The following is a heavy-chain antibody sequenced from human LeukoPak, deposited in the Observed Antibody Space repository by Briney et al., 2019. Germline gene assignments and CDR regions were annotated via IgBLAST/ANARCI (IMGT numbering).Heavy chain of an antibody. CDR2: INSDGSTT. CDR3: AREMAYCSGGSCYSGYYFDY. J-gene: IGHJ4*02. Sequence: PGGSLRLSCAASGFTFSSYWMHWVRQAPGKGLVWVSRINSDGSTTSYADSVKGRFTISRDNAKNTLYLQMNSLRAEDTAVYYCAREMAYCSGGSCYSGYYFDYWGQGTLVTVSS. D-gene: IGHD2-15*01. CDR1: GFTFSSYW. V-gene: IGHV3-74*01.